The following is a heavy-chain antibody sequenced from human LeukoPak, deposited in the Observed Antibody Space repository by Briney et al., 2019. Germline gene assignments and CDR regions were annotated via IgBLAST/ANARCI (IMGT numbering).Heavy chain of an antibody. CDR1: GDSVPSNSAA. Sequence: SQTLSLTCAISGDSVPSNSAAWNWIRQSPSRGLEWLGRTYYRSKWYNDYAVSVKSRITINPDTSKNQFSLQLNSATPEDTAVYYCARDHLHSGYDQYYFDYWGQGTLVTVSS. J-gene: IGHJ4*02. CDR3: ARDHLHSGYDQYYFDY. CDR2: TYYRSKWYN. D-gene: IGHD5-12*01. V-gene: IGHV6-1*01.